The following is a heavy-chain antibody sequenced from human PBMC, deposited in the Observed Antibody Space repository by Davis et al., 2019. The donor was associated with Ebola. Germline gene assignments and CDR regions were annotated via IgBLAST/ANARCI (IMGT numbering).Heavy chain of an antibody. J-gene: IGHJ4*02. D-gene: IGHD3-10*01. CDR3: SERGSSV. CDR2: IYYTGGA. CDR1: GVSISRHY. Sequence: PSETLSLTCTVSGVSISRHYWSWIRQPPGKRLEWFGSIYYTGGANYNSSLARRATISVDTSNNQFSLKLTSVTAADTAMYYCSERGSSVWGQGTLVTVSS. V-gene: IGHV4-59*03.